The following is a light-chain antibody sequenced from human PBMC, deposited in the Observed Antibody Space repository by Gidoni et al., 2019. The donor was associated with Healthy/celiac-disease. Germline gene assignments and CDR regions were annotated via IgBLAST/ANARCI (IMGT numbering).Light chain of an antibody. Sequence: QSALTQPASVSGSPGQSITISCTGTSSDVGGYNYVSWYQQHPGKAPKLMISDVSNRPSGVSHRFSGSKSGNTASLTISGLQAEDEADYYCSSYTSSSWVFGGGTKLTVL. J-gene: IGLJ3*02. CDR2: DVS. V-gene: IGLV2-14*03. CDR1: SSDVGGYNY. CDR3: SSYTSSSWV.